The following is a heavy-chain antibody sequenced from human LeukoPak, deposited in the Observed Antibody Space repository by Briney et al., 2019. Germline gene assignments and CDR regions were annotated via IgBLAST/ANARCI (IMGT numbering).Heavy chain of an antibody. CDR1: GGSISSSSYY. CDR2: IYHSGST. J-gene: IGHJ5*02. V-gene: IGHV4-39*07. CDR3: ARGGLNYYGSGSYWGERYNWFDP. D-gene: IGHD3-10*01. Sequence: PSETLSLTCTVSGGSISSSSYYWGWIRQPPGKGLEWIGSIYHSGSTYYNPSLKSRVTIAVETSKNQFSLKLSSVTAADTAVYYCARGGLNYYGSGSYWGERYNWFDPWGQGTLVTVSS.